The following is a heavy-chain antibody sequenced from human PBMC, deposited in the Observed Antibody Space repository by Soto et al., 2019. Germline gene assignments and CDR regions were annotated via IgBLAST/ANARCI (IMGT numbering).Heavy chain of an antibody. CDR2: IWYDGSNK. Sequence: QVQLVESGGGVVQPGRSLRLSCAASGFTFSSYGMHWVRQAPGKGLAWVAVIWYDGSNKYYADSVKGRFTISRDNSKNTMYLQMNSMRAEDTAVYYCARGGKEDYDSSGYKLDYWGQGTLVTVSS. D-gene: IGHD3-22*01. CDR1: GFTFSSYG. J-gene: IGHJ4*02. CDR3: ARGGKEDYDSSGYKLDY. V-gene: IGHV3-33*01.